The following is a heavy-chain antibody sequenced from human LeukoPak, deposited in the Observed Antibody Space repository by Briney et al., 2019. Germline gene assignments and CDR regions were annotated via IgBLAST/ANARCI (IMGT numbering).Heavy chain of an antibody. Sequence: GSLRLSCAASGFTFSSYEMNWVRQAPGKGLEWVSCTSSSGSTIYYADSVKGRFTISRDNAKNSLYLQMNSLRAEDTAVYYCASGAAAGRLDYWGQGTLVTVSS. J-gene: IGHJ4*02. CDR3: ASGAAAGRLDY. V-gene: IGHV3-48*03. CDR1: GFTFSSYE. CDR2: TSSSGSTI. D-gene: IGHD6-13*01.